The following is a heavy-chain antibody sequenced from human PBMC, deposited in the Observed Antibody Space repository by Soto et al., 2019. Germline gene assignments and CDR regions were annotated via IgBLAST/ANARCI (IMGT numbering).Heavy chain of an antibody. Sequence: QVQLVQSGAEVKKPGASVKVSCKASGYTFTGYYMHWVRQAPGQGLEGMGWINPNSGGTNYAQKFQGRVTMTRYTSISTDYMELSRLRSDDTAVYYCARVSRAVAATSTPLYWGQATLVNVSS. CDR3: ARVSRAVAATSTPLY. CDR1: GYTFTGYY. D-gene: IGHD2-15*01. J-gene: IGHJ4*02. CDR2: INPNSGGT. V-gene: IGHV1-2*02.